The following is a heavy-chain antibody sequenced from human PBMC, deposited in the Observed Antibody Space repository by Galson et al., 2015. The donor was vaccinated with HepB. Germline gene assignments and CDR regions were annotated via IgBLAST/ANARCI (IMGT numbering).Heavy chain of an antibody. CDR2: INTYNGNT. CDR1: GYTLSTYG. CDR3: ARDGLVVGARSLRWKSYGMDV. J-gene: IGHJ6*02. V-gene: IGHV1-18*01. Sequence: QSGAEVKKPGASVKVSCKASGYTLSTYGITWVRQAPGQGLELMGWINTYNGNTNYAQKFQGRVTMTIDTSTSTAHLELRSLRSDDTAVYYCARDGLVVGARSLRWKSYGMDVWGQGTTVTVSS. D-gene: IGHD3-22*01.